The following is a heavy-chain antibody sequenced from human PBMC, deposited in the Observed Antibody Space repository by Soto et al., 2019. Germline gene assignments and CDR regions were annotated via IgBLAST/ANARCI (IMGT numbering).Heavy chain of an antibody. D-gene: IGHD2-2*02. CDR3: ARLYTTANS. J-gene: IGHJ4*02. CDR2: ISPSSSIK. V-gene: IGHV3-48*01. CDR1: GFTFNSYA. Sequence: DVQLVQFAGGLVQPGGSLRLSCAASGFTFNSYAMNWVRQAPGQGLEWISYISPSSSIKYYADSVKGRFTISRDNARNSLYLQMNSLRAEDTAIYFCARLYTTANSWGQGTLVTVSS.